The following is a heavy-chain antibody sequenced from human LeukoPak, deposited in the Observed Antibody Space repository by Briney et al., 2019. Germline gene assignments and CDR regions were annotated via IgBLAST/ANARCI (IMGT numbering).Heavy chain of an antibody. CDR1: GGSFSGYY. J-gene: IGHJ5*02. CDR2: INHSGST. D-gene: IGHD3-10*01. V-gene: IGHV4-34*01. Sequence: SETLSLTCAVYGGSFSGYYWSWIRQPPGKGLEWIGEINHSGSTNYNPSLKSRVTISVDTSKNQFSLKLSSVTAADTAVYYCARGMYYYGSGSVRNWFDPWGQGTLVTVSS. CDR3: ARGMYYYGSGSVRNWFDP.